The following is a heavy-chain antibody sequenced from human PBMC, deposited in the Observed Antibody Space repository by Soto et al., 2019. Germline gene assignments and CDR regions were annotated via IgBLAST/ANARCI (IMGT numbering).Heavy chain of an antibody. Sequence: GGSLRLSCAASGFTFSSYAMSWVRQAPGKGLDWVSSLSGSGGTTYSTDSVKGRFTISRDNSKNTLYLQMNSLRAEDTAVYYCAKSLAGTGYYFDYWGQGTLVTVSS. CDR1: GFTFSSYA. V-gene: IGHV3-23*01. J-gene: IGHJ4*02. CDR3: AKSLAGTGYYFDY. D-gene: IGHD6-19*01. CDR2: LSGSGGTT.